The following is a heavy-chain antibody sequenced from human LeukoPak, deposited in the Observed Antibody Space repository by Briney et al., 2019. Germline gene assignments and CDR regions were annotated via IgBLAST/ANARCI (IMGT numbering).Heavy chain of an antibody. CDR1: VYTVTRYY. V-gene: IGHV1-2*02. Sequence: GASETVSFMSSVYTVTRYYKHWGRQPPGPGLGWMGWINPNSGSTNYAQKFQGRVTMTRDTSISTAYMELSRLRSDDTAVYYCARDEGSRLFDYWGQGTLVTVSS. D-gene: IGHD2-21*02. J-gene: IGHJ4*02. CDR3: ARDEGSRLFDY. CDR2: INPNSGST.